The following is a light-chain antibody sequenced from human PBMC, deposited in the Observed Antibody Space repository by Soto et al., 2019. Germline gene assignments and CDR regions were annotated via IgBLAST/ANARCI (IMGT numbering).Light chain of an antibody. CDR1: SSNIGAGYD. J-gene: IGLJ2*01. CDR3: QSHDSSLSAL. Sequence: QAVVTQPPSVSGAPGQRVTISCTGSSSNIGAGYDVHWYQQLPGTAPKLLIYGNNNRPSGVPDRFSGSKSGTSASLAITGLQAEDEADYYCQSHDSSLSALIGRGTKLTVL. CDR2: GNN. V-gene: IGLV1-40*01.